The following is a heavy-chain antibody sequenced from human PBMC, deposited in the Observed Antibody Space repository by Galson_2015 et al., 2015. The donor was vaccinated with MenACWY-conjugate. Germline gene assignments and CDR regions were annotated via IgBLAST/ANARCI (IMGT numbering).Heavy chain of an antibody. Sequence: SLRLSCAASGFTFRDYWMHWVRQGPGKGLEWISRIDSDGGRITYADSVRGRFTISRDNAKNTLYLQMNSLRAEDTAVYYCARGGATKLIIVGGITDIWGQGTMVTVSS. CDR1: GFTFRDYW. J-gene: IGHJ3*02. D-gene: IGHD1-26*01. CDR2: IDSDGGRI. CDR3: ARGGATKLIIVGGITDI. V-gene: IGHV3-74*01.